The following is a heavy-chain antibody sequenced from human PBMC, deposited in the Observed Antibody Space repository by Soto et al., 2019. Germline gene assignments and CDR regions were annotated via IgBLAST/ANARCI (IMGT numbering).Heavy chain of an antibody. V-gene: IGHV1-69*13. D-gene: IGHD2-2*01. CDR3: ARINCSSTSCYAFYGMDV. CDR2: IIPIFGTA. Sequence: SVKVSCKASGGTFSSYAISWVRQAPGQGLEWMGGIIPIFGTANYAQKFQGRVTITADESTSTAYMELSSLRSEDTAVYYCARINCSSTSCYAFYGMDVWGQGTTVTVSS. J-gene: IGHJ6*02. CDR1: GGTFSSYA.